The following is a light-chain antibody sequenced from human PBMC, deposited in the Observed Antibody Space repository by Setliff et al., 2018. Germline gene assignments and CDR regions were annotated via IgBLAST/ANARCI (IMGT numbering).Light chain of an antibody. CDR1: SSDVGSYNL. CDR3: CSYAGSSTPVV. V-gene: IGLV2-23*02. J-gene: IGLJ2*01. Sequence: QSALTQPASMSGSPGQSITISCTGTSSDVGSYNLVSWYQQHPGKAPKLMIYEVSKRPSGVSNRFSGSKSGNTASLTISGLQAEDEADYYCCSYAGSSTPVVFGGGTKVTVL. CDR2: EVS.